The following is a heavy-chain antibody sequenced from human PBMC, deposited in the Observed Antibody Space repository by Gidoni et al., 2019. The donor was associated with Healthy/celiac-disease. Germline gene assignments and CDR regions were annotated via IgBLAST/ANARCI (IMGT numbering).Heavy chain of an antibody. V-gene: IGHV3-7*01. CDR3: ARDYDFCSGYFGY. J-gene: IGHJ4*02. Sequence: EVQLVESGGGLVQPGGSLRPSCAASGFTLSSYWMSWVRQAPGKGLEWVANIKHGGSERYDVGSVKGRFTIARDNAKNSLVLQMNSLRAEDTAVYYCARDYDFCSGYFGYWGQGTLVTVSS. D-gene: IGHD3-3*01. CDR1: GFTLSSYW. CDR2: IKHGGSER.